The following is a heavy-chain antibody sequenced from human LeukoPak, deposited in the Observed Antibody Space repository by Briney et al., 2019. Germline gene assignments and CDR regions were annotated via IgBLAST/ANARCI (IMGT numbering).Heavy chain of an antibody. Sequence: PSQTLSLTCTVSGGSISSGDYYWSWIRQPPGKGLEWVGYIYYSGSSYHNPSLKSRVTISVDTSKNQFSLKLTSVTAADTAVYYCARPYYYDSRIDPWGQGTLVTVSS. D-gene: IGHD3-22*01. V-gene: IGHV4-30-4*01. CDR1: GGSISSGDYY. CDR3: ARPYYYDSRIDP. CDR2: IYYSGSS. J-gene: IGHJ5*02.